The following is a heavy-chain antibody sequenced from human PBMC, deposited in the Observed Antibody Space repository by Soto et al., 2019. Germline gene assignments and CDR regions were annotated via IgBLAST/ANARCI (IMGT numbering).Heavy chain of an antibody. V-gene: IGHV1-3*01. CDR2: INAGNGNT. D-gene: IGHD3-10*01. CDR3: ARANYGSGSGNYFDY. Sequence: ASVKVSCKASGYTFTSYAMHWVRQAPGQRLEWMGWINAGNGNTKYSQKFQGRVTITRDTSASTAYMELSSLRSEDTAVYYCARANYGSGSGNYFDYWGQGTLVTVSS. CDR1: GYTFTSYA. J-gene: IGHJ4*02.